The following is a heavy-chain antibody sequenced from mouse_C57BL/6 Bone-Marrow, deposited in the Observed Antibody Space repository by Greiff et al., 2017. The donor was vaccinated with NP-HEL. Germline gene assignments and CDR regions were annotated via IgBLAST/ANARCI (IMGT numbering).Heavy chain of an antibody. CDR1: GFTFSDFY. J-gene: IGHJ1*03. V-gene: IGHV7-1*01. CDR3: ARDWKYGYFDV. Sequence: EVQRVESGGGLVQSGRSLRLSCATSGFTFSDFYMEWVRQAPGKGLEWIAASRNKANDYTTEYSASVKGRFIVSRDTSQSILYLQMNALRAEDTAIYYCARDWKYGYFDVWGTGTTVTVSS. CDR2: SRNKANDYTT.